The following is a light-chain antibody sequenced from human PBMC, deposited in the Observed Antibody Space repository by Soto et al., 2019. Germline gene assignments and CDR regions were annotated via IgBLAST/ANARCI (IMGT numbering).Light chain of an antibody. CDR2: GAS. J-gene: IGKJ3*01. CDR3: QQRRNWPFT. CDR1: QSVSSY. Sequence: EIVLTQSPATLSLSPGERATLSCRASQSVSSYLAWYQQKPGQAPRLLIYGASNRATGIPARFSGSGSGTDFTLTISSLEHEDFEVYYCQQRRNWPFTLRPGTKVDIK. V-gene: IGKV3-11*01.